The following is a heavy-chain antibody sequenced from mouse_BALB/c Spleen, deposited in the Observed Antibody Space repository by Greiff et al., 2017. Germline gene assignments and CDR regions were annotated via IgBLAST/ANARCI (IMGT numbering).Heavy chain of an antibody. J-gene: IGHJ4*01. CDR2: ISDGGSYT. Sequence: EVHLVESGGGLVKPGGSLKLSCAASGFTFSDYYMYWVRQTPEKRLEWVATISDGGSYTYYPDSVKGRFTISRDNAKNNLYLQMSSLKSEDTAMYYCARGDGYYDAMDYWGQGTSVTVSS. CDR1: GFTFSDYY. D-gene: IGHD2-3*01. V-gene: IGHV5-4*02. CDR3: ARGDGYYDAMDY.